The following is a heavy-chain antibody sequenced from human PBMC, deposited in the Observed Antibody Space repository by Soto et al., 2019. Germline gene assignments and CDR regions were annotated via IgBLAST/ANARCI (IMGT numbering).Heavy chain of an antibody. CDR1: GFIFSSYV. Sequence: GGSLRLSCAGSGFIFSSYVLNWVRQAPGRGLEWVSSISGNGRATYYADSVKGRFTISRDNSKDTVYLQMNSLRAEDTAIYYWSRVWVLQHTRGYWGQGTLVTV. CDR3: SRVWVLQHTRGY. V-gene: IGHV3-23*01. J-gene: IGHJ4*02. CDR2: ISGNGRAT. D-gene: IGHD1-1*01.